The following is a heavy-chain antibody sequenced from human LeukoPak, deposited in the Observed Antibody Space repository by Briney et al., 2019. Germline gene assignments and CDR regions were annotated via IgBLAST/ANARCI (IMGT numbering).Heavy chain of an antibody. D-gene: IGHD5-24*01. J-gene: IGHJ4*02. V-gene: IGHV3-23*01. CDR3: ARSRDGYNPLFFDY. CDR1: GFTFSSYA. CDR2: ISGSGGRT. Sequence: GGSLRLSCAASGFTFSSYAMSWVRQAPGKGLEWVSTISGSGGRTYNADSVKGRFTISRDNSKNTLYLQMNSLRTEDTAVHYCARSRDGYNPLFFDYWGQGTLVTVSS.